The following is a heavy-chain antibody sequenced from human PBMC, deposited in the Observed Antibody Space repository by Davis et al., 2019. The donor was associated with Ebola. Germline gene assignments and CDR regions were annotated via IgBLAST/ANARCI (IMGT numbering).Heavy chain of an antibody. J-gene: IGHJ4*02. D-gene: IGHD1-7*01. Sequence: SVKVSCKASGYTFTSYGISWVRQAPGQGLEWMGGIIPIFGTANYAQKFQGRVTITADESTSTAYMELRSLRSDDTAVYYCARGQLELRTSSYYFDYWGQGTLVTVSS. CDR3: ARGQLELRTSSYYFDY. CDR2: IIPIFGTA. V-gene: IGHV1-69*13. CDR1: GYTFTSYG.